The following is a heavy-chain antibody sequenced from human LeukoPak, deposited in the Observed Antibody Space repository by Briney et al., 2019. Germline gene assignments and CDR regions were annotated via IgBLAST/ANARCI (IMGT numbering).Heavy chain of an antibody. J-gene: IGHJ4*02. CDR3: ARDLSSSSGWYGSFDY. CDR1: GFTFSSYG. V-gene: IGHV3-30*19. Sequence: GGSLRLSCAASGFTFSSYGMHWVRQAPGKGLEWVAVIWYDGSNKYYADSVKGRFTISRDNSKNTLYLQMNSLRAEDTAVYYCARDLSSSSGWYGSFDYWGQGTLVTVSS. D-gene: IGHD6-19*01. CDR2: IWYDGSNK.